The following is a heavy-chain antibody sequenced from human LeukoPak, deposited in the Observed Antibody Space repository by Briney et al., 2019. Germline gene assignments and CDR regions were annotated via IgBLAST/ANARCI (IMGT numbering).Heavy chain of an antibody. Sequence: GGSLRLSCATSGFTFSNYAMSWVRPAPGKGLEWVSGISGGGDNAHYADSVKGRFTISRDNSKNTLYLQMNSLRAKDTAVYYCAKGAQASIVGATELDYWGQGTLVTVSS. D-gene: IGHD1-26*01. CDR2: ISGGGDNA. J-gene: IGHJ4*02. V-gene: IGHV3-23*01. CDR3: AKGAQASIVGATELDY. CDR1: GFTFSNYA.